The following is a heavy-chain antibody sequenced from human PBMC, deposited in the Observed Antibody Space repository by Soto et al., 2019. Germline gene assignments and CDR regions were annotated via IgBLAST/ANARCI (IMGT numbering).Heavy chain of an antibody. Sequence: SETLSLTWAVYGGSFSWYYWSWIRQPPGKGLEWIGEINHSGSTNYNPSLKSRVTISVDTSKNQFSLKLSSVTAADTAVYYCARGQWFDYWGQGTLVTVSS. CDR2: INHSGST. J-gene: IGHJ4*02. CDR3: ARGQWFDY. CDR1: GGSFSWYY. V-gene: IGHV4-34*01. D-gene: IGHD6-19*01.